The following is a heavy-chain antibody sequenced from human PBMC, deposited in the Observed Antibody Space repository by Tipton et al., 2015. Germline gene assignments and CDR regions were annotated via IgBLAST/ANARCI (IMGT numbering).Heavy chain of an antibody. V-gene: IGHV4-61*01. J-gene: IGHJ4*02. CDR3: ACQDYDSLTRDYQTVDY. CDR2: ISYSGST. CDR1: GGSVSSHNYY. Sequence: TLSLTCTVSGGSVSSHNYYWSWIRQPPGTGLEWIGYISYSGSTNYNPSLKSRVTMSRDTSKNQFSLKLTSVTAADTAVYYCACQDYDSLTRDYQTVDYWGQGTLVTVSS. D-gene: IGHD3-9*01.